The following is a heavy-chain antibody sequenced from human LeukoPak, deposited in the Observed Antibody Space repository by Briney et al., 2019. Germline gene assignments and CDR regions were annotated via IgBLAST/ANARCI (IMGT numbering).Heavy chain of an antibody. CDR1: GGSISSYY. CDR3: ARDHGSGSYFGVPYYYYMDV. J-gene: IGHJ6*03. V-gene: IGHV4-4*07. Sequence: SETLSLTCTVSGGSISSYYWSWIRQPAGKGLEWIGRIYTSGSTNCNPSLKSRVTMSVDTSKNQFSLKLSSVTAADTAVYYCARDHGSGSYFGVPYYYYMDVWGKGTTVTVSS. CDR2: IYTSGST. D-gene: IGHD3-10*01.